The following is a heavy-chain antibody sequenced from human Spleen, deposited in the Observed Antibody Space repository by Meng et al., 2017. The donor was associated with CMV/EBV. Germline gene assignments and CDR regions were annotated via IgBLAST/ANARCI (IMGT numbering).Heavy chain of an antibody. D-gene: IGHD3-10*01. J-gene: IGHJ4*02. CDR2: IDISSTYI. CDR1: GLTFSSYG. CDR3: ARGPVGGTSGFDY. V-gene: IGHV3-21*06. Sequence: GESLKISCAASGLTFSSYGMSWVRQAPGKGLEWVSSIDISSTYIYYADSVKGRFTISSDDAKNSLYLQMNSLRADDAAVYYCARGPVGGTSGFDYWGQGTLVTVSS.